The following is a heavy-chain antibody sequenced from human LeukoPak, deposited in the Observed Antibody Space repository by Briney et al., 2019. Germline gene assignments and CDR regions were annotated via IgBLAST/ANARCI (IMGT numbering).Heavy chain of an antibody. J-gene: IGHJ4*02. D-gene: IGHD3-22*01. V-gene: IGHV4-59*01. CDR1: GGSIISYH. CDR3: AREGRSDYYDSSGYPPSFDY. Sequence: PETLSLTCTVSGGSIISYHWSWIRQPPGKGLEWIGYIYYSGSTNYNPSLKSRVTISVDTSKNQFSLKLSSVTAADTAVYYCAREGRSDYYDSSGYPPSFDYWGQGTLVTVSS. CDR2: IYYSGST.